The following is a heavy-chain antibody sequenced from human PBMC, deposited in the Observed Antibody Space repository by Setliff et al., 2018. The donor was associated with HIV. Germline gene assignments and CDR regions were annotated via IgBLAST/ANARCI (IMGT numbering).Heavy chain of an antibody. CDR3: AKIQNPQGYYYDSSGYYPHPGSPDY. D-gene: IGHD3-22*01. V-gene: IGHV3-48*03. CDR2: IGGHGSII. J-gene: IGHJ4*02. Sequence: GGSLRLSCAASGLIFSSYEMNWVRQAPGKGLEWISFIGGHGSIIHYADSVKGRFTISRDNAKNSVYLQMNSLRAEDTAVYYCAKIQNPQGYYYDSSGYYPHPGSPDYWGQGTLVTVSS. CDR1: GLIFSSYE.